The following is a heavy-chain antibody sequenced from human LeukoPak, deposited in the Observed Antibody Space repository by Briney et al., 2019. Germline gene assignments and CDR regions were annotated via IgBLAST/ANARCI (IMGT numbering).Heavy chain of an antibody. CDR1: GLTFSSHW. J-gene: IGHJ4*02. V-gene: IGHV3-74*01. CDR3: SRSAYYDGSGNYYDY. D-gene: IGHD3-22*01. Sequence: PGGSLRLSCAASGLTFSSHWMHWVRQAPGKGLVWVSRISDGGSTTTYADSVKGRFTISRDNAKNTLYLQMNGLRAEDTAVYYCSRSAYYDGSGNYYDYWGQGTLVTVSS. CDR2: ISDGGSTT.